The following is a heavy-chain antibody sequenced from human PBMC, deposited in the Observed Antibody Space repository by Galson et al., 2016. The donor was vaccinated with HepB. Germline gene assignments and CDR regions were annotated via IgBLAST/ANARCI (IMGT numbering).Heavy chain of an antibody. CDR3: ARDKLYHYDSSGYYFDF. CDR2: IYYSGST. Sequence: SETLSLTCSVSGGSTNSSSYYWGWIRQPPGKGLEWIGSIYYSGSTYYNPSLKSRVTISVDTSKNQFSLKLNSVTAADTAVYYCARDKLYHYDSSGYYFDFWGRGTLVTVSS. CDR1: GGSTNSSSYY. D-gene: IGHD3-22*01. J-gene: IGHJ2*01. V-gene: IGHV4-39*07.